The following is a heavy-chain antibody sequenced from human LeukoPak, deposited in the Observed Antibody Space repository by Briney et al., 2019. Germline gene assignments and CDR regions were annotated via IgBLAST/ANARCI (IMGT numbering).Heavy chain of an antibody. Sequence: ASVKVSCKASGYTFTGYYMHWVRQAPGQGLEWMGWINPNSGGTNYAQKFQGRVTMTRDTSISTAYMELSSLRSEDTAVYYCARERRSNYWFDPWGQGTLVTVSS. CDR3: ARERRSNYWFDP. CDR2: INPNSGGT. J-gene: IGHJ5*02. V-gene: IGHV1-2*02. CDR1: GYTFTGYY. D-gene: IGHD4-11*01.